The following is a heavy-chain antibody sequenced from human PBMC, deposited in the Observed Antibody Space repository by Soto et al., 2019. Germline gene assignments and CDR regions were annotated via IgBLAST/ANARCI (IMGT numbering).Heavy chain of an antibody. Sequence: QVQLVQSGAEVKKPGSSVKVSCKASGGTFSGYAISWVRQAPGQGLEWMGGIIAIFGTANYAQKFQGRVTITADQSTSIAYMELSSLRSEDTTVYYCARALGTTIRGYSFGYWGQGTLVTVSS. CDR1: GGTFSGYA. J-gene: IGHJ4*02. CDR2: IIAIFGTA. D-gene: IGHD5-18*01. V-gene: IGHV1-69*01. CDR3: ARALGTTIRGYSFGY.